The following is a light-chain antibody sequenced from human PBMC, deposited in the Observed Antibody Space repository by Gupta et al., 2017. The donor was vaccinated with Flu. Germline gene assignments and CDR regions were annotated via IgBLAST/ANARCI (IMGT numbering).Light chain of an antibody. CDR3: QQYVASSWT. CDR2: GSF. Sequence: ERATLSCRASQSITNSSLGWYQLKPGQAPRLLIFGSFNRATDTPDRFSGSGSGTDFTLTISRLEPEDFAVYYCQQYVASSWTFGQGTKVEI. V-gene: IGKV3-20*01. CDR1: QSITNSS. J-gene: IGKJ1*01.